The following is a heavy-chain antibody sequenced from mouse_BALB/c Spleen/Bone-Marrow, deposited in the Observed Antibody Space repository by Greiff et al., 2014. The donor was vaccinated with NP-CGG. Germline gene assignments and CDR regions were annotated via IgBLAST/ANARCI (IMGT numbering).Heavy chain of an antibody. CDR3: AKNYYGSSYY. V-gene: IGHV2-5-1*01. J-gene: IGHJ2*01. D-gene: IGHD1-1*01. CDR2: IWRGGST. Sequence: VQLQESGPSLVQPSQSLSITCTVSGFSLTSYGVHWVRQSPGKGLEWLGVIWRGGSTDYNAAFMSRLSITKDNSKSQVFFKMNSLQADDTAIYYRAKNYYGSSYYWGQGPTRTVPS. CDR1: GFSLTSYG.